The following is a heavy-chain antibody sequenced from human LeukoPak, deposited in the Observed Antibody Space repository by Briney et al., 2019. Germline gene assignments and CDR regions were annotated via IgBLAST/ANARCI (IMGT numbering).Heavy chain of an antibody. J-gene: IGHJ4*02. CDR1: GYTFISYG. Sequence: ASVKVSFKASGYTFISYGISWVRQAPGQGLEWMGWISAYNGNTNYAQKLQGRVTMTTDTSTSTAYMELRSLRSDDTAVYYCARAITMIVAYYFDYWGQGTLVTVSS. V-gene: IGHV1-18*01. CDR2: ISAYNGNT. D-gene: IGHD3-22*01. CDR3: ARAITMIVAYYFDY.